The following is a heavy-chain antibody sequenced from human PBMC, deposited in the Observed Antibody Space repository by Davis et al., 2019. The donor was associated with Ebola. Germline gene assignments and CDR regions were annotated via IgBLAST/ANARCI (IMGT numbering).Heavy chain of an antibody. CDR2: INPNSGGT. V-gene: IGHV1-2*02. J-gene: IGHJ4*02. D-gene: IGHD2-8*01. CDR3: ARGTNRDIVLMVYADFDY. CDR1: GFTLTDYY. Sequence: AASVKVSCKAFGFTLTDYYMHWVRQAPGQGLEWMGWINPNSGGTNYAQKFQGRVTMTRATSISTAYMELSRLRSDDTAVYYCARGTNRDIVLMVYADFDYWGQGTLVTVSS.